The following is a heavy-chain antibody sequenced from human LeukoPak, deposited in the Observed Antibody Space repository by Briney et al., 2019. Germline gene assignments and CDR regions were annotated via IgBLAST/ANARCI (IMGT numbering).Heavy chain of an antibody. CDR1: GFTFSSYG. CDR2: IWYDGSNK. V-gene: IGHV3-33*06. D-gene: IGHD1-7*01. J-gene: IGHJ4*02. Sequence: GGSLRLSCAASGFTFSSYGMHWVRQAPGKGLEWVAVIWYDGSNKYYADSVKGRFTISRDNSKNTLYLQMISLRAEDTAVYYCAKGGGLWNYYFDYWGQGTLVTVSS. CDR3: AKGGGLWNYYFDY.